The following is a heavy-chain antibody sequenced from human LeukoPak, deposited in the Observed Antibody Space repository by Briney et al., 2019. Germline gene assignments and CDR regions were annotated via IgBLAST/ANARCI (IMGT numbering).Heavy chain of an antibody. D-gene: IGHD3-10*01. CDR1: GGSFRGYY. Sequence: LSLTCAVYGGSFRGYYWSWVRQAPGKGLEWVAVISYDGSNKYYADSVKGRFTISRDNSKNTLYLQMNSLRAEDTAVYYCARCYYGSDYGMDVWGQGTTVTVSS. V-gene: IGHV3-30-3*01. J-gene: IGHJ6*02. CDR3: ARCYYGSDYGMDV. CDR2: ISYDGSNK.